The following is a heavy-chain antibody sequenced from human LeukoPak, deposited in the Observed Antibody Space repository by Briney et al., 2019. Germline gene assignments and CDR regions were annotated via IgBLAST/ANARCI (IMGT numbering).Heavy chain of an antibody. D-gene: IGHD3-10*01. Sequence: SETLSLTCAVYGGSFSGYYWRWIRQPPGKGLEWIGEINHSGSTNYNPSLKSRVTISVDTSKNQFSLKLSSVTAADTAVYYCARGARYYYGSGSYLRPYNWFDPWGQGTLVTVSS. V-gene: IGHV4-34*01. CDR3: ARGARYYYGSGSYLRPYNWFDP. J-gene: IGHJ5*02. CDR1: GGSFSGYY. CDR2: INHSGST.